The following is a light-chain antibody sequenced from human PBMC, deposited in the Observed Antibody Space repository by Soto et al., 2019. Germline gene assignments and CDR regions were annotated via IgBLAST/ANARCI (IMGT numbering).Light chain of an antibody. Sequence: GDRVTITCRASQSITTFLAWYQQKPGKAPKVLIYAASNLQSGVPSRFSGSGSGTDFTLTISSLQPEDFATYYCQQSYSTPITCGQGTRLEIK. V-gene: IGKV1-39*01. J-gene: IGKJ5*01. CDR2: AAS. CDR1: QSITTF. CDR3: QQSYSTPIT.